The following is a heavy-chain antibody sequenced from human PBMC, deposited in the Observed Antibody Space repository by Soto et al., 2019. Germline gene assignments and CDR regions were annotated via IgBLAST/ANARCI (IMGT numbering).Heavy chain of an antibody. V-gene: IGHV4-59*01. CDR3: ARGFYDSSGYYTH. CDR1: GGSISSYY. D-gene: IGHD3-22*01. J-gene: IGHJ4*02. Sequence: NPSETLSLTCTVSGGSISSYYWSWIRQPPGKGLEWIGYIYYSGSTNYNPSLKSRVTISVDTSKNQFSLKLSSVTAADTAVYYCARGFYDSSGYYTHWGQGTLVTVSS. CDR2: IYYSGST.